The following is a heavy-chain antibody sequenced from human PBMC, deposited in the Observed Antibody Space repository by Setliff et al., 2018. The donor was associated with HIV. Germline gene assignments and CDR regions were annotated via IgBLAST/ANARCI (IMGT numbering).Heavy chain of an antibody. V-gene: IGHV4-59*11. CDR1: GGSITDHY. Sequence: PSETLSLTCTVSGGSITDHYWSWIRQPPGKGLEWIGYIHYSGSSNYNPSLKSRVSVSLDTSKKQVSLKLNSVTAADTAVYYCARGLSIFGVATPGFYSFMDVWGKGTTVTVSS. CDR2: IHYSGSS. D-gene: IGHD3-3*01. CDR3: ARGLSIFGVATPGFYSFMDV. J-gene: IGHJ6*03.